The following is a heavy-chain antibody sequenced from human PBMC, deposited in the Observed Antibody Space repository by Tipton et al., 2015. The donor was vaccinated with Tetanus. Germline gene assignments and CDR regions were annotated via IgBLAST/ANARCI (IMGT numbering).Heavy chain of an antibody. CDR1: GFTFSDHY. CDR3: ARDLDGYCSSTNCYRGYFDY. V-gene: IGHV3-11*01. CDR2: ISGSGSSI. D-gene: IGHD2-2*03. J-gene: IGHJ4*02. Sequence: SGFTFSDHYMAWIRQAPGKGLEWISYISGSGSSIFHADSVKGRFSISRDNAKNALYLQMNSLTAEDTAVYYCARDLDGYCSSTNCYRGYFDYWGQGTLVTVSS.